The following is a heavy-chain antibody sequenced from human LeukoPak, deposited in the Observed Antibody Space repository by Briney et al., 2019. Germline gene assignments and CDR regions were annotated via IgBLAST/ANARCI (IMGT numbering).Heavy chain of an antibody. CDR1: SGSISTSNYY. D-gene: IGHD5-24*01. V-gene: IGHV4-39*01. CDR2: IFYSGST. Sequence: PSETLSLTCTVSSGSISTSNYYWGWVRQPPGKALEWIGNIFYSGSTYYSPSLKSRVTISLDTSRNQFSLKLSSVTAADTAVYYCARHRRRWLQSEHFDYWGQGTLVTVSS. J-gene: IGHJ4*02. CDR3: ARHRRRWLQSEHFDY.